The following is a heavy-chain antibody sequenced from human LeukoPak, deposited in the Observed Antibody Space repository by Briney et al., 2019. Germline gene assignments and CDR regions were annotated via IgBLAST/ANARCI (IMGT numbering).Heavy chain of an antibody. D-gene: IGHD6-19*01. CDR3: ARVAADGDSSGPGWSRYYYYYYYMDV. J-gene: IGHJ6*03. CDR1: GYSFTEYV. Sequence: GASVKVSCKASGYSFTEYVMHWVRQAPGQRLEWMGWINAGSGNTKYSQDFQGRVTITRNTSISTAYMELSSLRSEDTAVYYCARVAADGDSSGPGWSRYYYYYYYMDVWGKGTTVTVSS. CDR2: INAGSGNT. V-gene: IGHV1-3*03.